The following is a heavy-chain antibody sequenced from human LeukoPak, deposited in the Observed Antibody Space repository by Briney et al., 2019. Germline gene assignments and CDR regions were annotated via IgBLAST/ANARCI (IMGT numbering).Heavy chain of an antibody. V-gene: IGHV3-23*01. CDR3: AKVPGVLRFLEWLSYFDY. Sequence: GGSLRLSCAASGFTFSSYAMSWVRQAPGKGLDWVSAISGSGGSTYYADSVKGRFTISRDNSKNTLYLQMNSLRAEDTAVYYCAKVPGVLRFLEWLSYFDYWGQGTLVTVSS. CDR2: ISGSGGST. J-gene: IGHJ4*02. CDR1: GFTFSSYA. D-gene: IGHD3-3*01.